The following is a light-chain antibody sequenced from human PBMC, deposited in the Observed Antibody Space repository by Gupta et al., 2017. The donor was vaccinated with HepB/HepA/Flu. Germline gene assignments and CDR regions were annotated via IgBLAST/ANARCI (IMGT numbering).Light chain of an antibody. CDR3: RQRSEWPLT. V-gene: IGKV3-11*01. CDR1: ERINNY. CDR2: DAS. Sequence: EIVLTQSPATLSLSPGERATLSCRASERINNYIGRYQQKPGQAPRLLIDDASNRATGIPARVSGGGSYTDFTLTIISRVPEDDAVYYCRQRSEWPLTFGQGTRLDIK. J-gene: IGKJ5*01.